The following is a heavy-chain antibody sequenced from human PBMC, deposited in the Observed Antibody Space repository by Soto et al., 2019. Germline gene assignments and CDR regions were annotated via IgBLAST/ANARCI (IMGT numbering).Heavy chain of an antibody. CDR2: ISAYNGNT. CDR1: GYTFTSYG. J-gene: IGHJ6*02. Sequence: ASVKVSCKASGYTFTSYGISWVRQAPGQGLEWMGWISAYNGNTNYAQKLQGRVTMTTDTSTSTAYMELRSLRSDDTDVYYCARDGWAVVPAPEWYYYYGMDVCAQGTTVTVSS. CDR3: ARDGWAVVPAPEWYYYYGMDV. D-gene: IGHD2-2*01. V-gene: IGHV1-18*04.